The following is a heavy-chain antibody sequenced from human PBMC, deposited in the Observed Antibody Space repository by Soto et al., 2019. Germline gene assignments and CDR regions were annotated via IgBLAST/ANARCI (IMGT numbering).Heavy chain of an antibody. Sequence: SETLSLTCTVSGGSISSYYWSWIRQPAGKGLEWIGRIYTSGSTNYNPSLKSRVTMSVDTSKNQFSLKLSSVTAADTAVYYCARDGRYCGGDCYRSDYYGMDVWGQGTTVTVPS. V-gene: IGHV4-4*07. CDR1: GGSISSYY. CDR2: IYTSGST. J-gene: IGHJ6*02. D-gene: IGHD2-21*02. CDR3: ARDGRYCGGDCYRSDYYGMDV.